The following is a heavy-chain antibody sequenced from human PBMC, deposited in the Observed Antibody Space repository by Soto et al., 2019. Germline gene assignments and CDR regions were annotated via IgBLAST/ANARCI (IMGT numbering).Heavy chain of an antibody. CDR3: ARDPYFDYMYGTPDY. CDR2: ISNDGSQT. CDR1: GFIFSSFA. J-gene: IGHJ4*02. V-gene: IGHV3-30-3*01. Sequence: VQLAESGGDVVRPGRSLRLSCAASGFIFSSFALNWVRQTPDKGLEWVAFISNDGSQTYYADSVKGRFTISRDNSNNSLTLQMDRLRPEDTARYYCARDPYFDYMYGTPDYWGQGTLVAVSS. D-gene: IGHD3-16*01.